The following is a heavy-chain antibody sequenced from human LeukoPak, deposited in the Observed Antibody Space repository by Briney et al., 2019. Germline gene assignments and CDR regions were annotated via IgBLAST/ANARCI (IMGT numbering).Heavy chain of an antibody. J-gene: IGHJ4*02. CDR1: GDSISSGGYY. Sequence: SETLSLTCTVSGDSISSGGYYWTWSRQRPGKGLEWIGYIYDSGTTYSNPSLKSRVTISVDSSENQFALQLTSVTAADTAVYYCARDNHYFDYWGQGTLVTVSS. CDR3: ARDNHYFDY. V-gene: IGHV4-31*03. CDR2: IYDSGTT.